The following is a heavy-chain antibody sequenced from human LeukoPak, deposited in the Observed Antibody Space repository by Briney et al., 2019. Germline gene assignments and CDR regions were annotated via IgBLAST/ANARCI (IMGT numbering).Heavy chain of an antibody. D-gene: IGHD3-16*01. CDR2: IIPILGIA. J-gene: IGHJ6*02. CDR3: ARDAVTRLGGDYYYYGMDV. V-gene: IGHV1-69*04. CDR1: GGTFSSYA. Sequence: AASVKVSCKASGGTFSSYAISWVRQAPGQGLEWMGRIIPILGIAKYAQKFQGRVTITADKSTSTAYMELSSLRSEDTAVYYCARDAVTRLGGDYYYYGMDVWGQGTTVTVSS.